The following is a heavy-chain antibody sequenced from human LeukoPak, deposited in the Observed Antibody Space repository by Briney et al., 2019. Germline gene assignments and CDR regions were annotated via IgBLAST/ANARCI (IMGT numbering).Heavy chain of an antibody. Sequence: GESLRISCKGSGYSFTNYWIGWVRRMPGKGLDWMGIIYPGDSDDTTYSPSFEGLVTFSADNSISTAYLQWSSLRASDTAIYYCARLLGPNRALDFWGQGTLVTVSS. V-gene: IGHV5-51*01. CDR3: ARLLGPNRALDF. CDR2: IYPGDSDDT. J-gene: IGHJ4*02. CDR1: GYSFTNYW.